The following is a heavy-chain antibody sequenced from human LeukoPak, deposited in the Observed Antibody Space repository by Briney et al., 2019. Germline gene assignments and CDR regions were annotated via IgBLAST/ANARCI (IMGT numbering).Heavy chain of an antibody. Sequence: QTGGSLRLSCAGSGFAFTDAWMNWVRRAPGKGLEWVSYISTESSTIYYADSVKGRFTISRDDAKNSVYLQMNSLRAEDTAVYYCARGLPYSNTWYSAFDIWGQGTMVTVSS. CDR1: GFAFTDAW. CDR2: ISTESSTI. D-gene: IGHD6-13*01. CDR3: ARGLPYSNTWYSAFDI. V-gene: IGHV3-48*04. J-gene: IGHJ3*02.